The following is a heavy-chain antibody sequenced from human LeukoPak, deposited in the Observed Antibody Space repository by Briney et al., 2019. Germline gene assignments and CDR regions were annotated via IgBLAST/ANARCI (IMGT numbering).Heavy chain of an antibody. D-gene: IGHD3-22*01. J-gene: IGHJ4*02. V-gene: IGHV3-11*01. Sequence: GGSLRLSCAASGFTFSDYYMSWIRQAPGKGLEWVSYISSSGNTIYYVDSVKGRFTISRDNAKKSLYLQMNSLRAEDTAVYYCARDRDYYYDSSGYYLGYWGQGTLITVSS. CDR2: ISSSGNTI. CDR1: GFTFSDYY. CDR3: ARDRDYYYDSSGYYLGY.